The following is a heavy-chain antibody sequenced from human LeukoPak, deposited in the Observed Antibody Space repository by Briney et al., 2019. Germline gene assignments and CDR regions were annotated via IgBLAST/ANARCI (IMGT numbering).Heavy chain of an antibody. CDR2: IKSKTDGGTT. Sequence: GGSLRLSCAASGFTFSNAWMSWVRQAPGKGLEWVGRIKSKTDGGTTDYAAPVKGRFTISRDDSKNTLYLQMNSPKTEDTAVYYCTTFHDIVVVPAASLWGQGTLVTVSS. J-gene: IGHJ4*02. CDR1: GFTFSNAW. V-gene: IGHV3-15*01. D-gene: IGHD2-2*01. CDR3: TTFHDIVVVPAASL.